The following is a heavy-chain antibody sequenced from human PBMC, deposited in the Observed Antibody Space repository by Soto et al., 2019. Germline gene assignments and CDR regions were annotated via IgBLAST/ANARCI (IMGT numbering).Heavy chain of an antibody. V-gene: IGHV3-11*06. CDR2: ISSSSSYI. CDR1: GFTFSDYY. D-gene: IGHD6-13*01. J-gene: IGHJ4*02. CDR3: ARIRSSRWYYFDY. Sequence: GGSLRLSCAASGFTFSDYYMSWIRQAPGKGLEWVSYISSSSSYINYADSVKGRFTISRDNAKNALYLQMNSLRAEHTAVYYCARIRSSRWYYFDYWGQGTQVTVSS.